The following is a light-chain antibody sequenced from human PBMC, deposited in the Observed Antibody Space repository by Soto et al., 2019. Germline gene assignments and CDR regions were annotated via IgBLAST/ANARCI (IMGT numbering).Light chain of an antibody. V-gene: IGKV1-5*03. CDR2: KAS. CDR1: QSISNW. J-gene: IGKJ1*01. CDR3: QQYNSYWT. Sequence: DIQMTQSPATLSASLGDRVTITCRASQSISNWLAWYQQKPGKAPNLLIYKASSLESGVPSRFSGSGSGTEFTLTISSLQPDDFATYYCQQYNSYWTFGQGTKVDIK.